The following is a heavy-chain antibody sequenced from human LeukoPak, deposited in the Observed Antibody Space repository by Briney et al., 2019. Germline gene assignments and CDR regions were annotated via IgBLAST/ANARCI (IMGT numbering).Heavy chain of an antibody. J-gene: IGHJ4*02. CDR2: ISSSSSTI. D-gene: IGHD2-2*01. CDR1: GFTFSSYS. Sequence: GGSLRLSCAASGFTFSSYSMNWVRQAPGEGLEWVSYISSSSSTIYYADSVKGRFTISRDNAKNSLYLQMNSLRAEDTAVYYCASGYCSSTSCLNFDYWGQGTLVTVSS. V-gene: IGHV3-48*04. CDR3: ASGYCSSTSCLNFDY.